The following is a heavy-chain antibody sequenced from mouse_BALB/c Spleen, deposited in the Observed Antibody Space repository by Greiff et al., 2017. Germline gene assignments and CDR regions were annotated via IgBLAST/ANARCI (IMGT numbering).Heavy chain of an antibody. J-gene: IGHJ4*01. V-gene: IGHV1-7*01. CDR2: INPSTGYT. D-gene: IGHD4-1*01. CDR3: ARPLGRGGDAMDY. Sequence: QVQLKESGAELAKPGASVKMSCKASGYTFTSYWMHWVKQRPGQGLEWIGYINPSTGYTEYNQKFKDKATLTADKSSSTAYMQLSSLTSEDSAVYYCARPLGRGGDAMDYWGQGTSGTVSS. CDR1: GYTFTSYW.